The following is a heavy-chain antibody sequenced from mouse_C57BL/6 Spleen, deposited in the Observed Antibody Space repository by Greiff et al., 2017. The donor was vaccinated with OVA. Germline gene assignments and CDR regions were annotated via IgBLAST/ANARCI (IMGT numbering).Heavy chain of an antibody. V-gene: IGHV5-4*01. D-gene: IGHD2-3*01. CDR2: ISDGGSYT. CDR1: GFTFSSYA. CDR3: AREGDGPYYYAMDY. Sequence: EVQVVESGGGLVKPGGSLKLSCAASGFTFSSYAMSWVRQTPEKRLAWVATISDGGSYTYYPDNVKGRFTISRDNAKNNLYLQMSHLKSEDTAMYYCAREGDGPYYYAMDYWGQGTSVTVSS. J-gene: IGHJ4*01.